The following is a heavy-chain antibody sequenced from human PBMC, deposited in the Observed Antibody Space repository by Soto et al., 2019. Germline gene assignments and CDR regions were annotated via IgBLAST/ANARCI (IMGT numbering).Heavy chain of an antibody. V-gene: IGHV1-18*01. CDR3: ARDGDLYGDHHNRFAP. CDR1: GYTFTSYG. J-gene: IGHJ5*02. CDR2: ISAYNGNT. D-gene: IGHD4-17*01. Sequence: ASVKVSCKASGYTFTSYGISWVRQAPGQGLEWMGWISAYNGNTNYAQKLQGRVTMTTDTSTSTAYMELRSLRSDDTAVYYCARDGDLYGDHHNRFAPPGQGTLVTVSS.